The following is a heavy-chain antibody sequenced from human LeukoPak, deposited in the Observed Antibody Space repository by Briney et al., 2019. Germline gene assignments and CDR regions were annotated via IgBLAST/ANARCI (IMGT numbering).Heavy chain of an antibody. D-gene: IGHD6-19*01. CDR3: AREVDSSSRFQH. V-gene: IGHV3-7*01. Sequence: GGSLRLSCAASGFTFSTYWMIWVRQAPGKGLEWVANIKEDGSEKYYVDSVKGRFTISRDNAKNSLYLQMNSLRAEDTAVYYCAREVDSSSRFQHWGQGTLVTVSS. CDR2: IKEDGSEK. J-gene: IGHJ1*01. CDR1: GFTFSTYW.